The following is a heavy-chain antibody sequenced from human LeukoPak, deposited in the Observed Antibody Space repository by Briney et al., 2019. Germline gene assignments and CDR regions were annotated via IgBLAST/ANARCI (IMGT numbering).Heavy chain of an antibody. CDR3: AKLAYYESHFDY. V-gene: IGHV3-7*01. Sequence: GGSLRLSCAASGFSFSSYWMSWVRQARGKGLEWVANIKQDGSEKYYVDSVRGRFTISRDNAKNSLNLQMNSLRAEDTAVYYCAKLAYYESHFDYWGQGTLVTVSS. CDR1: GFSFSSYW. CDR2: IKQDGSEK. J-gene: IGHJ4*02. D-gene: IGHD3-22*01.